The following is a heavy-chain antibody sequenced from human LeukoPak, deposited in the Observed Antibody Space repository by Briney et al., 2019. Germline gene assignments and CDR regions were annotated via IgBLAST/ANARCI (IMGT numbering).Heavy chain of an antibody. CDR3: AKGGAVSSKSITMVRGTRRYYYYMDV. CDR1: GFTFSDYN. J-gene: IGHJ6*03. CDR2: MSDSGTNT. D-gene: IGHD3-10*01. V-gene: IGHV3-23*01. Sequence: GGSLRLSCAASGFTFSDYNMRWIRQAPGKGLEWVSGMSDSGTNTYYADSVKGRFTISRDNSKNTLYLQMNSLRAEDTAVYYCAKGGAVSSKSITMVRGTRRYYYYMDVWGKGTTVTISS.